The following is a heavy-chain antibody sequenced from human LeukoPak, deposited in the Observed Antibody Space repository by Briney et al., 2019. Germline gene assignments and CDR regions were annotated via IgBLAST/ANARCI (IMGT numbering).Heavy chain of an antibody. CDR1: GGSFSGYY. D-gene: IGHD3-22*01. Sequence: SETLSLTCAVYGGSFSGYYWSWIRQPPGKGLEWIGEINHSGSTNYNPSLKNRVTISVDTSKNQFSLKLSSVTAADTAVYYCARRCYYDSSGYYGGWFDPWGQGTLVTVSS. V-gene: IGHV4-34*01. CDR3: ARRCYYDSSGYYGGWFDP. CDR2: INHSGST. J-gene: IGHJ5*02.